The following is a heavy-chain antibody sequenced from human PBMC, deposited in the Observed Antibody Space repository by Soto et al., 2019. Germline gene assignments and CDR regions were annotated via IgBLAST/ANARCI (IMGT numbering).Heavy chain of an antibody. D-gene: IGHD3-22*01. CDR1: GFSFSMYS. CDR3: TRRYYYDSSGYFY. V-gene: IGHV3-21*01. Sequence: GGSLRLSCAASGFSFSMYSMSWVRQAPGKGLEWVSPISSSGRDIFYSDSVKGRFTISRDNAENSLYLQMNSLRAEDTAVYFCTRRYYYDSSGYFYWGQGTLVTVS. CDR2: ISSSGRDI. J-gene: IGHJ4*02.